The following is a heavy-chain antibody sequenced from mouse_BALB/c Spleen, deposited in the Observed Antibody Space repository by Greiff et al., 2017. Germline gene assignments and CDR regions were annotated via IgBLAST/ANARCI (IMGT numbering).Heavy chain of an antibody. CDR1: GFNIKDTY. D-gene: IGHD2-10*02. CDR2: IDPANGNT. V-gene: IGHV14-3*02. CDR3: APYGNYGY. J-gene: IGHJ2*01. Sequence: EVQGVESGAELVKPGASVKLSCTASGFNIKDTYMHWVKQRPEQGLEWIGRIDPANGNTKYDPKFQGKATITADTSSNTAYLQLSSLTSEDTAVYYCAPYGNYGYWGQGTTLTVSS.